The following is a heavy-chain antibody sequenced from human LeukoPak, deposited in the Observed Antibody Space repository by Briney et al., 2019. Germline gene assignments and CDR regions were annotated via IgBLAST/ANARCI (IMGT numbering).Heavy chain of an antibody. CDR3: ARDPIHRDDYNAE. CDR1: GPSISNFY. Sequence: SETPSLTCTVSGPSISNFYWSWIRQPPGRGLEWVGSINYSGTTNYNPSLKSRVTMSIDTSKNQVSLNLNSVTAADTAVYYCARDPIHRDDYNAEWGQGVLVSVSS. CDR2: INYSGTT. D-gene: IGHD5-24*01. J-gene: IGHJ4*02. V-gene: IGHV4-59*01.